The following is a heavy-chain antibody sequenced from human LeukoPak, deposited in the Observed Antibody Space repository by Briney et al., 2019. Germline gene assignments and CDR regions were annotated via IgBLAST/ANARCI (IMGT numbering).Heavy chain of an antibody. J-gene: IGHJ4*02. D-gene: IGHD2-15*01. V-gene: IGHV5-51*03. CDR1: GYSFNTYW. CDR3: ATGGYCSGGSCYSFFDY. Sequence: GESLKMSCKGSGYSFNTYWIGWVRQMPGKGLEWMGIIYPGDSDTRYSPSFEGQVTISADESISTAYLQWSSLKASDTAMYYCATGGYCSGGSCYSFFDYWGQGTLVTVSS. CDR2: IYPGDSDT.